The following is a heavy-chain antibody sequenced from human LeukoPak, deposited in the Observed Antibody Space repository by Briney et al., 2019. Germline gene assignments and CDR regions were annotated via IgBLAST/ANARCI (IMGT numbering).Heavy chain of an antibody. Sequence: PSETLSLTCTVSGGSISSSSYYWGWIRQPPGKGLEWIGSIYYSGSTYYNPSLKSRVTISVDTSKNQFSLKLSSATAADTAVYYCASFPVWENYYYYYYMDVWGKGTTVTVSS. CDR2: IYYSGST. V-gene: IGHV4-39*07. CDR3: ASFPVWENYYYYYYMDV. J-gene: IGHJ6*03. D-gene: IGHD1-14*01. CDR1: GGSISSSSYY.